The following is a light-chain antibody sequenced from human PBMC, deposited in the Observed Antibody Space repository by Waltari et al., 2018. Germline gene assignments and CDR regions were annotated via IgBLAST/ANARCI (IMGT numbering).Light chain of an antibody. CDR1: QGVSTY. CDR3: QQYHTYPWT. J-gene: IGKJ1*01. Sequence: IQMTQSPSSLSASVGDRVTIPCRASQGVSTYLAWYQQKPGKAPSLLIYASSTLESGVPSKFSGSGSGTDFTLTISCLQSEDFATYYCQQYHTYPWTFGQGTKVEI. CDR2: ASS. V-gene: IGKV1-8*01.